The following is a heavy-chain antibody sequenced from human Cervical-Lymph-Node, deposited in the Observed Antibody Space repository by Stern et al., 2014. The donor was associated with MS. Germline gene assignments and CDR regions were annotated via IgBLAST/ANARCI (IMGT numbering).Heavy chain of an antibody. V-gene: IGHV1-8*01. CDR1: GYTFTSYD. J-gene: IGHJ4*02. D-gene: IGHD2-15*01. CDR3: ASPSLPFY. CDR2: IHPYNGLT. Sequence: VQLVESGAEVKKPGASVKVSCKASGYTFTSYDITWVRQAPGQGLEWMGWIHPYNGLTVYAPKFQGRVTMTRNTSLRTAYMELSSLKSEDTAVYYCASPSLPFYWGQGTLITVSS.